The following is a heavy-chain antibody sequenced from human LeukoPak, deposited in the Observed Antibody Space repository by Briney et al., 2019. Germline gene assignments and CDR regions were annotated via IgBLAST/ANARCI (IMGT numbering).Heavy chain of an antibody. CDR1: GLTLSNYG. CDR2: ISFDGSNK. CDR3: AKDVRRYCSGGSCFYFDY. Sequence: PGGSLRLSCAASGLTLSNYGMHWVRQAPGKGLEWVAGISFDGSNKFYADSVKGRFTISRDNSKNTLYLQMNSLRPEDTAVYYCAKDVRRYCSGGSCFYFDYWGQGTLVTVSS. V-gene: IGHV3-30*18. J-gene: IGHJ4*02. D-gene: IGHD2-15*01.